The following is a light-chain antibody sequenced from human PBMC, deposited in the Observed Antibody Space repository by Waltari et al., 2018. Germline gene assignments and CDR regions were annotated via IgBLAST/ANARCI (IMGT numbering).Light chain of an antibody. J-gene: IGKJ3*01. Sequence: VVMTQSPLPRPVTLGQPASIPCRSSQSLVHRDGNTYLNWFQQRPGQSPRRLIYNVSTRDSGVPARFSGSGSDTAFTLRISRVKAEDVGVYYCIEATHSFTFDPATKVNL. V-gene: IGKV2-30*02. CDR3: IEATHSFT. CDR2: NVS. CDR1: QSLVHRDGNTY.